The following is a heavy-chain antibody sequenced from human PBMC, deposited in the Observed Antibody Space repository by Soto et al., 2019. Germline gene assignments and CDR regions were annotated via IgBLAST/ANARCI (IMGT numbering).Heavy chain of an antibody. CDR3: ARNYQGHFDY. J-gene: IGHJ4*02. CDR2: IHYSGTT. CDR1: GGSVNTLY. Sequence: QVQLQESGPGLVKPSETLSLTCTVSGGSVNTLYWSWIRQTPGKGLEWIGYIHYSGTTNYNPSLRGRVTMSVDTSKNQFFLNLTFVTAADTAVYYCARNYQGHFDYWGQLTLVTVSS. V-gene: IGHV4-59*02. D-gene: IGHD3-10*01.